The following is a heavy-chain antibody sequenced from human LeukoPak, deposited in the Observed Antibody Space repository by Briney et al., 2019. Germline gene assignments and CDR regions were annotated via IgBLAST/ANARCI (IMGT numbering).Heavy chain of an antibody. D-gene: IGHD3-10*01. J-gene: IGHJ4*01. V-gene: IGHV3-7*01. CDR3: ARLSAMLRGPEPIYYFDY. Sequence: GGSLRLSCAASRFTFSRFWMSWVRQAPGKGLEGVANIKQDGSGKNYVDSVKGRFTISRDNAQNSLYLQMNSLRAEDTAMYYCARLSAMLRGPEPIYYFDYWGQGTLVTVSS. CDR2: IKQDGSGK. CDR1: RFTFSRFW.